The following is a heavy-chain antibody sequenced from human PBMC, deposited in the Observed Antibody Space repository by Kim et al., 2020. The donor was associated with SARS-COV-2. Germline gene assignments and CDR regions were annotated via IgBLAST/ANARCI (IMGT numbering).Heavy chain of an antibody. J-gene: IGHJ4*02. CDR3: ASRTYSGSYYYFDY. CDR2: INSDGSST. Sequence: GGSLRLSCAASGFTFSSYWMHWVRQVPGKGLEWVSRINSDGSSTSYADSVRGRFTISRDNAKNTLYLQMHSLRAEDTAVYYCASRTYSGSYYYFDYWGQGTLVTVSS. D-gene: IGHD1-26*01. CDR1: GFTFSSYW. V-gene: IGHV3-74*01.